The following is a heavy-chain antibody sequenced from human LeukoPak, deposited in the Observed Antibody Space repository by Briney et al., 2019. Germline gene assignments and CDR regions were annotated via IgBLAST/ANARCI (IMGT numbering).Heavy chain of an antibody. V-gene: IGHV4-59*12. J-gene: IGHJ4*02. CDR2: LYYSGST. Sequence: PSETLSLTCTVSGGSISSYYWSWIRQPPGKGLEWIGNLYYSGSTNYIPSLKSRMSTSVDTIKNQFSLKLNSVTAADTAVYYCARTLYYYESGGLSALDQWGQGTLVTVSS. CDR3: ARTLYYYESGGLSALDQ. D-gene: IGHD3-22*01. CDR1: GGSISSYY.